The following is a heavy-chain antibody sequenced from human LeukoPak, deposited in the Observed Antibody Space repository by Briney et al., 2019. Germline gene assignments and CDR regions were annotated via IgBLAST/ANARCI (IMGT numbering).Heavy chain of an antibody. CDR3: ASRSY. CDR2: IYHSGKT. V-gene: IGHV4-38-2*01. CDR1: GYSISSGYH. J-gene: IGHJ4*02. Sequence: KPSETLSLTCAVSGYSISSGYHWAWIRQPPGKGLEWIGSIYHSGKTYYNPSLKSRVTISVDTSKNQFSLKLSSVTAADTAVYYCASRSYWGQGTLVTVSS.